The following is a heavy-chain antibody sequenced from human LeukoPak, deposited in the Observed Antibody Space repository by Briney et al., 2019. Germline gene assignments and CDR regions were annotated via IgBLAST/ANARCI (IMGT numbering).Heavy chain of an antibody. J-gene: IGHJ4*02. CDR1: GGTLSSYA. CDR2: IIPIFGTA. Sequence: SVKVSCKASGGTLSSYAISWVRQAPGQGLEWMGGIIPIFGTANYAQKFQGRVTITADKSTSTAYMELSSLRSDDTAVYYCATDSLGYLGFHYDSSGFYGGSGGYWGQGTLVTVSS. D-gene: IGHD3-22*01. V-gene: IGHV1-69*06. CDR3: ATDSLGYLGFHYDSSGFYGGSGGY.